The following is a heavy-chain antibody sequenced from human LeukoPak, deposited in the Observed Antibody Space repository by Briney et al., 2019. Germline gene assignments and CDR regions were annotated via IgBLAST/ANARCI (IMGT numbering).Heavy chain of an antibody. V-gene: IGHV3-30*18. CDR3: AKPDI. J-gene: IGHJ3*02. CDR1: GFTFSSYG. CDR2: ISYDGSNK. Sequence: GRSLRLSCAASGFTFSSYGMHWVRQAPGKGLEWVAVISYDGSNKYYADSVKGRFTISRDNSKNTLYLQMNSLRADDTALYYCAKPDIWGQGTMVTVSS.